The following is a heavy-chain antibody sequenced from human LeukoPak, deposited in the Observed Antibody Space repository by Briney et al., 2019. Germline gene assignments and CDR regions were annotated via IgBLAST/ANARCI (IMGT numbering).Heavy chain of an antibody. CDR1: GASISSGDYS. V-gene: IGHV4-30-2*01. CDR2: IYHSGST. J-gene: IGHJ3*01. Sequence: PSETLSLTCTVSGASISSGDYSWSWIRQPPGKGLEWIEYIYHSGSTYYNPSLKSRVTISVDRSKNQFSLKLTSVTAADTATYYCARDAHIRMAFDVWGQGTKVTVSS. CDR3: ARDAHIRMAFDV.